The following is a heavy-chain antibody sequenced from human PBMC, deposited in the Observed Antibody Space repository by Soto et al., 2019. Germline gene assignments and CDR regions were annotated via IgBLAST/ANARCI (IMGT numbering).Heavy chain of an antibody. CDR3: AKDKMGWRWTMDV. Sequence: PGGSLRLSCAASGFTFDDYAMHWVRQAPGKGLEWVSGISWNSGSIGYADSVKGRFTISRDNAKNSLYLQMNSLRAEDTALYYCAKDKMGWRWTMDVWGQGTTVTVSS. V-gene: IGHV3-9*01. CDR1: GFTFDDYA. D-gene: IGHD2-21*01. J-gene: IGHJ6*02. CDR2: ISWNSGSI.